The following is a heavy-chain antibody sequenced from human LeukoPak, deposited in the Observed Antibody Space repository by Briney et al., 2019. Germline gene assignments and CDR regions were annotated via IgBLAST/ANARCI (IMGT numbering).Heavy chain of an antibody. CDR2: IWYDGSDK. Sequence: GGSLRLSCAASGFTLSNYGMHWVRQAPGKGLEWVAVIWYDGSDKYYADSVKGRFTISRDNSKNTLYLQMSSLRAEDTAVYYCVKSLGANGDHWGQGTLVTVSS. V-gene: IGHV3-30*02. D-gene: IGHD4/OR15-4a*01. CDR1: GFTLSNYG. CDR3: VKSLGANGDH. J-gene: IGHJ4*02.